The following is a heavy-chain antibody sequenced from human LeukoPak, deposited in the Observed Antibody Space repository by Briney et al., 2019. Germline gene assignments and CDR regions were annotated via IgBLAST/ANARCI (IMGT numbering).Heavy chain of an antibody. V-gene: IGHV3-23*01. CDR2: LSGSGGST. D-gene: IGHD5-18*01. J-gene: IGHJ4*02. Sequence: GGSLRLSCAASGFTLSSYAMSWVRAAPGKGREGGSDLSGSGGSTYYADSVKGRFTISRDNSKNTLYLQMNSLRAEDTAVYYCAKDVSRIQPPRYFDYWGQGTLVTVSS. CDR1: GFTLSSYA. CDR3: AKDVSRIQPPRYFDY.